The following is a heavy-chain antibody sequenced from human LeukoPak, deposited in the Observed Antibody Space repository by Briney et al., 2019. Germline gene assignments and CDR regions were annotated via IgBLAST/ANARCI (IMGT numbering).Heavy chain of an antibody. J-gene: IGHJ3*02. D-gene: IGHD6-13*01. CDR2: INCNSGGT. CDR3: ARSEQQLAYDAFDI. CDR1: GYTFTAYY. Sequence: ASVKVSCEASGYTFTAYYMHWVRQAPGQGLEWMGWINCNSGGTNYAQIFQGRVTMTRDTSISTAYMELSRLRSDDTAVYYCARSEQQLAYDAFDIWGQGTMVTVSS. V-gene: IGHV1-2*02.